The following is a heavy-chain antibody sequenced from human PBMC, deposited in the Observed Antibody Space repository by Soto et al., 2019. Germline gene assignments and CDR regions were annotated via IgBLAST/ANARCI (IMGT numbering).Heavy chain of an antibody. CDR1: GGSISSSSYY. D-gene: IGHD3-3*01. V-gene: IGHV4-39*01. CDR3: ARHYDFWSGYLDY. CDR2: IYYSGST. J-gene: IGHJ4*02. Sequence: SETLSLTCTVSGGSISSSSYYWGWIRQPPGKGLEWIGSIYYSGSTYYNPSLKSRVTISVDTSKNQFSLKLSSVTAADTAVYYCARHYDFWSGYLDYWGQGTLVTVSS.